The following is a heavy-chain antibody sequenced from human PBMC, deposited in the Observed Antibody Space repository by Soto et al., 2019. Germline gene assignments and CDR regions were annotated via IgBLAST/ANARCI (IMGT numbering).Heavy chain of an antibody. J-gene: IGHJ5*02. D-gene: IGHD3-10*01. CDR2: ISWNSGSI. Sequence: EVQLVESGGGLVQPGRSLRLSCAASGFTFDDYAMHWVRQAPGKGLEWVSGISWNSGSIGYADSVKGRFTISRDNAKNSLYLQMNSLRAEDTALYYCANSGAMVRALSFDPWGQGTLVTVSS. V-gene: IGHV3-9*01. CDR3: ANSGAMVRALSFDP. CDR1: GFTFDDYA.